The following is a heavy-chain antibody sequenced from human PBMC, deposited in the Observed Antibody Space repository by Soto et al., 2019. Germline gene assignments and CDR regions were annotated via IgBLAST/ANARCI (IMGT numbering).Heavy chain of an antibody. V-gene: IGHV1-69*13. CDR2: IIPIFGTA. CDR3: ASKGGHITMVRGVIIPNSYYYYGMDV. CDR1: GGTFSSYA. D-gene: IGHD3-10*01. Sequence: GASVKVSCKASGGTFSSYAISWVRQAPGQGLEWMGGIIPIFGTANYAQKFQGRVTITADESTSTAYMELSSLRPEDTAVYYCASKGGHITMVRGVIIPNSYYYYGMDVWGQGTTVTVSS. J-gene: IGHJ6*02.